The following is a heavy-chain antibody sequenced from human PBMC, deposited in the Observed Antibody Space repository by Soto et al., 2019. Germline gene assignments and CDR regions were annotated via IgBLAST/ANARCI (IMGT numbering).Heavy chain of an antibody. CDR2: FDPEDGET. Sequence: ASVKVSCTVSGYTLTELSMHWVRQAPGEGLEWMGGFDPEDGETIYAQKFQGRVTMTEDTSTDTAYMELSSLRSEDTAVYYCATDLVTMVRGVTPVFDYWGQGTLVTVSS. V-gene: IGHV1-24*01. J-gene: IGHJ4*02. CDR1: GYTLTELS. D-gene: IGHD3-10*01. CDR3: ATDLVTMVRGVTPVFDY.